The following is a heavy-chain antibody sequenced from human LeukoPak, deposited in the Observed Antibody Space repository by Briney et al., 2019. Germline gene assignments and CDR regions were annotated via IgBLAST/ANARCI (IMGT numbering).Heavy chain of an antibody. Sequence: PGGSLRLSCAASGFTFSSYSMNWVRQAPGKGLEWVSSISSSSSYIYYADSVKGRFTISRDNAKDSLYLQMNSLRAEDTAVYYCASFGTAMVDYWGQGTLVTVSS. J-gene: IGHJ4*02. CDR3: ASFGTAMVDY. D-gene: IGHD5-18*01. V-gene: IGHV3-21*01. CDR2: ISSSSSYI. CDR1: GFTFSSYS.